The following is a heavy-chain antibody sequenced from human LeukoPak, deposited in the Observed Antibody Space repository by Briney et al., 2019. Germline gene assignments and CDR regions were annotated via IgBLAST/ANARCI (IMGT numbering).Heavy chain of an antibody. V-gene: IGHV1-69*05. Sequence: SVKVSCKASGGTFTSYAISWVRQAPGQGLEWMGGIIPIFGTANYAQKFQGRVTITTDESTSTAYMELSSLRSEDTAVSYCARGGAHDYGDRTRDWGQGTLVTVSS. CDR3: ARGGAHDYGDRTRD. J-gene: IGHJ4*02. CDR2: IIPIFGTA. D-gene: IGHD4-17*01. CDR1: GGTFTSYA.